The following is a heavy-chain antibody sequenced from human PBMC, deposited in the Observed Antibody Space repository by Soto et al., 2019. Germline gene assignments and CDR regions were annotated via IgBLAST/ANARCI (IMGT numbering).Heavy chain of an antibody. CDR3: ARAPVGYYGSGSFDY. CDR1: GGTFSSYA. D-gene: IGHD3-10*01. V-gene: IGHV1-69*06. J-gene: IGHJ4*02. Sequence: QVQLVQSGAEVKKPGSSVNVSCKASGGTFSSYAISWVRQAPGQGLEWMGGIIPIFGTANYAQKFQGRVTITADKSTSTAYMELSSLRSEDTAVYYCARAPVGYYGSGSFDYWGQGTLVTFSS. CDR2: IIPIFGTA.